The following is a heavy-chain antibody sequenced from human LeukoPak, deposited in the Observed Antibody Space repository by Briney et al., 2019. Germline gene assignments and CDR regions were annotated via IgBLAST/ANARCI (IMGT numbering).Heavy chain of an antibody. Sequence: SETLSLTCTVSGGSISSYYWSWIRQPPGKGLEWIGYIYTRGSTNYNPSLKSRVTISVDTSKNQFSLKLSSVTAADTAVYYCARQKGVSAYFDYWGQGTLVTVSS. D-gene: IGHD3-10*01. CDR2: IYTRGST. V-gene: IGHV4-4*09. CDR1: GGSISSYY. J-gene: IGHJ4*02. CDR3: ARQKGVSAYFDY.